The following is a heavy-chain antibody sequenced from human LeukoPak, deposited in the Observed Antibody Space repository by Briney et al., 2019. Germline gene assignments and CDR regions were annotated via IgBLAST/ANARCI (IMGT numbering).Heavy chain of an antibody. D-gene: IGHD3-10*01. Sequence: GGSLRLSCAASGFTFSSYGVNWARQAPGKGLEWVAYISTSGSVIQYAASVEGRFTISRDNGENSVYLQMNSLRAEDTAVYYCAREGYASGTRYGMDVWGQGTTVTVSS. V-gene: IGHV3-48*04. CDR1: GFTFSSYG. CDR2: ISTSGSVI. J-gene: IGHJ6*02. CDR3: AREGYASGTRYGMDV.